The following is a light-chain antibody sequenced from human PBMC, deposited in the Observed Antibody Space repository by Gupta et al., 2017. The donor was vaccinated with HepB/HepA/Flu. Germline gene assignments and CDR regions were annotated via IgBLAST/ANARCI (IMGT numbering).Light chain of an antibody. V-gene: IGLV3-19*01. J-gene: IGLJ3*02. CDR2: GKN. Sequence: SXXXTXDXAVSVAXXXTVRITCQGDSLRSYYASWYQQKPGQAPVLVIYGKNNRPSGIPDRFSGSSSGNTASLTITGAQAEDEADYYCNSRDSSGNHWVFGGGTKLTVL. CDR1: SLRSYY. CDR3: NSRDSSGNHWV.